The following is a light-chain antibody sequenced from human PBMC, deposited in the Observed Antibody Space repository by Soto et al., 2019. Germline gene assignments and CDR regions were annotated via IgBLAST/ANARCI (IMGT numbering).Light chain of an antibody. CDR2: ATS. V-gene: IGKV3D-15*01. Sequence: EIVLPQSPATLSLSPGERATLSCRASQSVDINLAWYQQKPGQPPRLLIYATSTRVTGVPVRFSGGGSGTDFTLTISSLQSEDFAVYYCQQYNKWPPDYTFGPGTKVDNK. CDR3: QQYNKWPPDYT. J-gene: IGKJ3*01. CDR1: QSVDIN.